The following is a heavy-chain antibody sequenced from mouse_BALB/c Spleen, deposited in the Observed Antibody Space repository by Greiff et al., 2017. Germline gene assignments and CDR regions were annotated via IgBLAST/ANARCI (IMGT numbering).Heavy chain of an antibody. J-gene: IGHJ4*01. Sequence: EVNVVESGAELVKPGASVKLSCTASGFNIKDTYMHWVKQRPEQGLEWIGRIDPANGNTKYDPKFQGKATITADTSSNTAYLQLSSLTSEDTAVYYCARGEVRRGYYYAMDYWGQGTSVTVSS. D-gene: IGHD2-14*01. CDR2: IDPANGNT. CDR1: GFNIKDTY. V-gene: IGHV14-3*02. CDR3: ARGEVRRGYYYAMDY.